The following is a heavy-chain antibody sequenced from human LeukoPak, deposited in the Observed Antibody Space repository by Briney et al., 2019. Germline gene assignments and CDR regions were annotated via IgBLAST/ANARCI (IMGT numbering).Heavy chain of an antibody. CDR2: ISYDGKVT. CDR3: AKERDYRVSTSCDY. D-gene: IGHD3-10*01. V-gene: IGHV3-30*18. Sequence: SXRLSCAASGFTFSNFGMHWVRLAPGXGLEWMAVISYDGKVTYYADSVKGRFTISRDNSKNTLCLQMTSLRGEDTALYYCAKERDYRVSTSCDYWGQGTQVTVSS. J-gene: IGHJ4*02. CDR1: GFTFSNFG.